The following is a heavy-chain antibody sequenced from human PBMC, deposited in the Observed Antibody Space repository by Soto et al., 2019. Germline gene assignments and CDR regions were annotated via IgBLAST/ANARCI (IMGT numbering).Heavy chain of an antibody. J-gene: IGHJ6*02. V-gene: IGHV3-11*01. CDR3: ASIAARRFYYYYGMDV. Sequence: QVQLVESGGGLVKPGGSLRLSCAASGFTFSDYYMSWLRQAPGKGLEWVSYISSSGSTIYYADSVKGRFTISRDNAKNSMYLQMNSLRAEDTAVYYCASIAARRFYYYYGMDVWGQGTTVTVSS. CDR1: GFTFSDYY. CDR2: ISSSGSTI. D-gene: IGHD6-6*01.